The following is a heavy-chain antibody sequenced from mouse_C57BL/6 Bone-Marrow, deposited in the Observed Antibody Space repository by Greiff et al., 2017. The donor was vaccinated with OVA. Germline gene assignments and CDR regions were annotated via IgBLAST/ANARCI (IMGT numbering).Heavy chain of an antibody. J-gene: IGHJ4*01. CDR2: IDPENGDT. Sequence: EVQRVESGAELVRPGASVKLSCTASGFNIKDDYMHWVKQRPEQGLEWIGWIDPENGDTEYASKFQGKATITADTSSNTAYLQLSSLTSEDTAVYYCTTLPTSYYAMDYWGQGTSVTVSS. CDR1: GFNIKDDY. CDR3: TTLPTSYYAMDY. D-gene: IGHD2-10*01. V-gene: IGHV14-4*01.